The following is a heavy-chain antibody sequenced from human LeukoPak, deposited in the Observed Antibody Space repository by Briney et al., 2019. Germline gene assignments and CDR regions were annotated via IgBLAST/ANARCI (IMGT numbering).Heavy chain of an antibody. CDR2: MNPNSGNT. D-gene: IGHD7-27*01. CDR3: AIELTGDAVGDY. J-gene: IGHJ4*02. Sequence: ASVKVSCKASGYTFTSYDINWVRQATGQGLEWMGWMNPNSGNTGYAQKFQGRVTMTRNTSISTAYMELSSLRSEDTAVYYCAIELTGDAVGDYWGQGTLVTVSS. V-gene: IGHV1-8*01. CDR1: GYTFTSYD.